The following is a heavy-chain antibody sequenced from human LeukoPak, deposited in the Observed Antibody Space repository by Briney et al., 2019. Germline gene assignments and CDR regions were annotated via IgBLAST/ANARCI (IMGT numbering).Heavy chain of an antibody. D-gene: IGHD3-10*01. Sequence: SETLSLTCTVSGGSISSSSYYWGWIRQPPRKGLEWIGSIYYSGSTYYNPSLKSRVTISVDTSKNQFSLKLSSVTAADTAVYYCAYPAIYGSGIGDALDIWGQGTMVTVSS. CDR3: AYPAIYGSGIGDALDI. V-gene: IGHV4-39*01. J-gene: IGHJ3*02. CDR1: GGSISSSSYY. CDR2: IYYSGST.